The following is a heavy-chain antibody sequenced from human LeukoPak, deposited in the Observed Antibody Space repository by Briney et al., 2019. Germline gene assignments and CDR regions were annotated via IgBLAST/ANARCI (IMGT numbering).Heavy chain of an antibody. D-gene: IGHD3-9*01. CDR2: IYYSGST. V-gene: IGHV4-39*01. Sequence: SETLSLTCTVSGGSISSSSYYWGWIRQPPGKGLEWIGSIYYSGSTYYNPSLKSRVTISVDTSKNQFSLRLSSVTAADTAVYYCARGPRYFDWLVWGQGTPVTVSS. CDR1: GGSISSSSYY. CDR3: ARGPRYFDWLV. J-gene: IGHJ4*02.